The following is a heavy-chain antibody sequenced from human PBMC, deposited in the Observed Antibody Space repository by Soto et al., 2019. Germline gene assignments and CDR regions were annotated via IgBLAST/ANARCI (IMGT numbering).Heavy chain of an antibody. CDR1: GDTFSFYT. D-gene: IGHD3-10*01. CDR2: VNPILSMS. V-gene: IGHV1-69*02. Sequence: QVQLVQSGAELKKPGSSVKVSCKASGDTFSFYTINWVRQAPGLGLEWMGRVNPILSMSNYAQKFQGRVTMTADKPTSTADMELRSLRSEDTAFYYCATSYGSGYRAFDYWGQGALVTVSS. CDR3: ATSYGSGYRAFDY. J-gene: IGHJ4*02.